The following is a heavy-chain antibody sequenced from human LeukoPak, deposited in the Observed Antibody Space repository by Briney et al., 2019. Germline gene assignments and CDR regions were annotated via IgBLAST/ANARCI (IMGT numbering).Heavy chain of an antibody. CDR1: GGSISSGSYY. CDR2: ISTSGST. D-gene: IGHD1-14*01. CDR3: ARNQHTDFDY. J-gene: IGHJ4*02. V-gene: IGHV4-61*02. Sequence: SETLSLTCTVSGGSISSGSYYWSWIRQPAEKGLEWIGRISTSGSTNYNPSLKSRVTISVDTSKNQFSLNLSSVTAADTAVYYCARNQHTDFDYWGQGTLVTVSS.